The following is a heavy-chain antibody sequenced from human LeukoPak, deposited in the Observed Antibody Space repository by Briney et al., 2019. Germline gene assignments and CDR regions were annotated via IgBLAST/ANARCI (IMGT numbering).Heavy chain of an antibody. CDR2: ISGSGGSA. V-gene: IGHV3-23*01. CDR1: GFSFRRIV. J-gene: IGHJ6*02. D-gene: IGHD6-19*01. CDR3: ADPGRRDPFSGIAVAGSTAYNTYGMDV. Sequence: QPGGSLRLSCAASGFSFRRIVLCWGCVALGGGLGWGSPISGSGGSAYYVDSVEGRFIIYSDNSKNTPYLQMNRLRAEDTAVYHCADPGRRDPFSGIAVAGSTAYNTYGMDVWGQGTTVTVSS.